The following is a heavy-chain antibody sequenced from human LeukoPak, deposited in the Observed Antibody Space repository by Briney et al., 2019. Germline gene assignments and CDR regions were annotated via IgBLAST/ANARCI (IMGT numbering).Heavy chain of an antibody. V-gene: IGHV4-59*12. CDR1: GASISSYY. CDR2: FHYSGST. Sequence: SETLSLTCTVSGASISSYYWSWIRQPPGKGLECIGYFHYSGSTNYNPSLKSRVTISVDTSKNQFSLKLSSVTAADTAVYYCASQGSSGYLTYFDYWGQGTLVTVSS. D-gene: IGHD3-22*01. J-gene: IGHJ4*02. CDR3: ASQGSSGYLTYFDY.